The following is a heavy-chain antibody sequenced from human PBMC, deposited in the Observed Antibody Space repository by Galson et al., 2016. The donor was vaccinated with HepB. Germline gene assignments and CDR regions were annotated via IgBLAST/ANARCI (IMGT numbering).Heavy chain of an antibody. D-gene: IGHD6-13*01. CDR2: DGSNK. V-gene: IGHV3-33*01. CDR3: AREKDSSSWYNFDY. J-gene: IGHJ4*02. Sequence: DGSNKYYADSVKGRFTISRDNSKNTLFLQMNSLRAEDTAVYYCAREKDSSSWYNFDYWGQGTLVTVSS.